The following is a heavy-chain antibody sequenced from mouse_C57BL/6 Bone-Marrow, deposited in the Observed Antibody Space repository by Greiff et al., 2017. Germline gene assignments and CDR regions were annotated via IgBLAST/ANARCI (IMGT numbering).Heavy chain of an antibody. CDR1: GSNIKDNY. J-gene: IGHJ2*02. CDR2: FDPEDGET. Sequence: VQLQQSGAELVKPGASVKLSCTASGSNIKDNYMHWVKQRTEHPLAWIGRFDPEDGETKYAPKFQGKATITAATLSHTAYLQLSSLTSKDPAVYYCAFGDYWGQGAYLTVSS. CDR3: AFGDY. V-gene: IGHV14-2*01.